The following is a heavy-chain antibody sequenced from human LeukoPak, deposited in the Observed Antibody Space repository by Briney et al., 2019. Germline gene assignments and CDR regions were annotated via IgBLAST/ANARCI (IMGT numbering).Heavy chain of an antibody. V-gene: IGHV1-18*01. J-gene: IGHJ6*03. CDR3: ATSKMVTTGGYYYYYYMDV. CDR1: GYTFTSYG. D-gene: IGHD4-17*01. CDR2: ISAYNGNT. Sequence: GASVKVSCKASGYTFTSYGISWVRQAPGQGLEWMGWISAYNGNTNYAQKLQGRVTMTTDTSTSTAYMELRSLRSDDTAVYYCATSKMVTTGGYYYYYYMDVWGKGTTVTVSS.